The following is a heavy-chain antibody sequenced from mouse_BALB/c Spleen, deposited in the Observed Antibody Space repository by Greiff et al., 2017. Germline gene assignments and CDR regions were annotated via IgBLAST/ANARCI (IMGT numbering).Heavy chain of an antibody. V-gene: IGHV5-6-4*01. CDR3: TRGGDYSYFDV. D-gene: IGHD1-1*02. CDR1: GFTFSSYT. CDR2: ISSGGSYT. J-gene: IGHJ1*01. Sequence: EVKLMESGGGLVKPGGSLKLSCAASGFTFSSYTMSWVRQTPEKRLEWVATISSGGSYTYYPDSVKGRFTISRDNAKNTLYLQMSSLKSEDTAMYYCTRGGDYSYFDVWGAGTTVTVSS.